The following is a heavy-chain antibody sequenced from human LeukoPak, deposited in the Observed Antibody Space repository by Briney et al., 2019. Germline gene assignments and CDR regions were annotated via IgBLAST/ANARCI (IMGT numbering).Heavy chain of an antibody. CDR3: ANGKTYYYDSSGYLPRFDY. D-gene: IGHD3-22*01. Sequence: GGSLRLSCAASGFTFTNYTMHWVRQAPGTGLEWAAVISYDGNNKYYADSVKGRFTISRDNSKNTLYLQMNSLRAEDTAVYYCANGKTYYYDSSGYLPRFDYWGQGTLVTVSS. V-gene: IGHV3-30-3*01. CDR2: ISYDGNNK. CDR1: GFTFTNYT. J-gene: IGHJ4*02.